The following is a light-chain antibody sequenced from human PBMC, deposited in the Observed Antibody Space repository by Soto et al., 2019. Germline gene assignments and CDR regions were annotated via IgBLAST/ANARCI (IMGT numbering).Light chain of an antibody. J-gene: IGKJ2*01. Sequence: EIVLTQSPGTLSLSPGERATLSCRASQSVSSSYLAWYQQKPGQAPRLLIYGASSRATGIPDRFSGSGSGTDFTLTISRLDHEDFAVYYCQHYGSSPQTFGQGTKLEIK. CDR3: QHYGSSPQT. CDR2: GAS. CDR1: QSVSSSY. V-gene: IGKV3-20*01.